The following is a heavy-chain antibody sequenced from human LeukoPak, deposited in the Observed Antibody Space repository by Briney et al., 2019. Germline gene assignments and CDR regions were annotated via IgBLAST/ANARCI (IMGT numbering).Heavy chain of an antibody. V-gene: IGHV3-23*01. CDR3: AKDGGLWVSTHWGDS. J-gene: IGHJ4*02. CDR1: GFTFSSYT. D-gene: IGHD7-27*01. CDR2: ITTSDGNT. Sequence: GGSLRLSCAASGFTFSSYTMSWVRQAPGKGLEWVSTITTSDGNTYYADSVKGRFTVSRDNSKNTLFLQMNSLRAEDTAVYYCAKDGGLWVSTHWGDSWGRGTLVTVSS.